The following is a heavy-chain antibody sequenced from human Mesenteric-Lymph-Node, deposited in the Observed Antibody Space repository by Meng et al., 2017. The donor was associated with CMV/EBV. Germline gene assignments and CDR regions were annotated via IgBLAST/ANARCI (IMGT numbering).Heavy chain of an antibody. CDR1: GGSISSSSYY. Sequence: QLQLQESGPGLVKPSETLSPPCTVPGGSISSSSYYWGWIRQPPGKGLEWFGSIYYSGSTYYNPSLKSRVTISVDTSKNQFSLKLSSVTAADTAVYYCARDGDYYDSSGYNPFDYWGQGTLVTVSS. V-gene: IGHV4-39*07. J-gene: IGHJ4*02. D-gene: IGHD3-22*01. CDR2: IYYSGST. CDR3: ARDGDYYDSSGYNPFDY.